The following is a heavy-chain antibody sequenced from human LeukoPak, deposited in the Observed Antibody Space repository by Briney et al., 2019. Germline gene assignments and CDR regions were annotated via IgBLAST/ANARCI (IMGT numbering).Heavy chain of an antibody. CDR2: ISSSSSYI. V-gene: IGHV3-21*01. J-gene: IGHJ3*02. CDR3: AREPAYGDYAEGDAFDI. CDR1: GFTFSSYS. Sequence: NAGGSLRLSCAASGFTFSSYSMNWVRQAPGKGLEWVSSISSSSSYIYYADSVKGRFTISRDNAKNSLYLQMNSLRAEDTAVYYCAREPAYGDYAEGDAFDIWGQGTMVTVSS. D-gene: IGHD4-17*01.